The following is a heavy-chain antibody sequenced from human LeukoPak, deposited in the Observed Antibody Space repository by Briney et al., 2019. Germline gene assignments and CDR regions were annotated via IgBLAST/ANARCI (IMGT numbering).Heavy chain of an antibody. CDR3: ARQVAGGSYSHFDY. CDR1: GGSISSSGYY. J-gene: IGHJ4*02. CDR2: IYYSGST. D-gene: IGHD1-26*01. Sequence: SETLSLTCTVSGGSISSSGYYWGWIRQPPGKGLEWIGNIYYSGSTYYNPSLKSRVTISVDTSKNQFSLKLTSVTAADTAVYYCARQVAGGSYSHFDYWGQGTLVTVSS. V-gene: IGHV4-39*01.